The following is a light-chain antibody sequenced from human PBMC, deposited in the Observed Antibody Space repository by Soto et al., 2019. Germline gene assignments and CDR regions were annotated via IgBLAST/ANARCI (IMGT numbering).Light chain of an antibody. CDR2: AAS. Sequence: DIQMTQSPSSLSASVGDRVTITCRASQRISSFLHWYQQKPGKAPNLLIYAASSLQSGVPPRFSGSGSGTDFTLTISSLQPEDFATYYCQQSYSTPLTFGGGTKVDIK. CDR3: QQSYSTPLT. V-gene: IGKV1-39*01. CDR1: QRISSF. J-gene: IGKJ4*01.